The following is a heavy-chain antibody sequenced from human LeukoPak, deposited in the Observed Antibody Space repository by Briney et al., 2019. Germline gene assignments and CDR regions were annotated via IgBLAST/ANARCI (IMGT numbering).Heavy chain of an antibody. CDR3: ARVWFGESYYFDY. CDR1: GGSISSGGYY. V-gene: IGHV4-31*03. CDR2: IYYSGST. D-gene: IGHD3-10*01. Sequence: SETLSLTCTVSGGSISSGGYYWSWIRQHPGKGLEWIGYIYYSGSTYYNPSLKSRVTISIDTSKNQFSLKLSSVTAADTAVYYCARVWFGESYYFDYWGQGTLVTVSS. J-gene: IGHJ4*02.